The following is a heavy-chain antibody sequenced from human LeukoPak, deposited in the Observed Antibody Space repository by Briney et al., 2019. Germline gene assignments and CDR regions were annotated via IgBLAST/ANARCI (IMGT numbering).Heavy chain of an antibody. CDR1: GFTFTSSA. Sequence: SVKVSCTASGFTFTSSAMQWVRRARGQRLEWIGWIVVGSGNTNYAQKFQERVTITRDMSTSTAYMELSSLRSEDTAVYYCAAGWVCSGGSCYYYFDYWGQGTLVTVSS. D-gene: IGHD2-15*01. V-gene: IGHV1-58*02. CDR2: IVVGSGNT. J-gene: IGHJ4*02. CDR3: AAGWVCSGGSCYYYFDY.